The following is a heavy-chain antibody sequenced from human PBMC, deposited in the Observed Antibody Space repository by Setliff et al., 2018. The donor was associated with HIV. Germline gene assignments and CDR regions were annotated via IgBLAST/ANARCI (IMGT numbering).Heavy chain of an antibody. CDR1: GGSFYTYA. V-gene: IGHV1-69*13. Sequence: SVKVSCKASGGSFYTYAFTWVRQAPGQGLEWVGGIVPVFRTVNYAQKLQGRVTITADESTSTSYMELNSLTSDDTAVYYCARGPKKGVDILPPDSWGLGTLVTVSS. CDR3: ARGPKKGVDILPPDS. D-gene: IGHD3-3*01. CDR2: IVPVFRTV. J-gene: IGHJ5*02.